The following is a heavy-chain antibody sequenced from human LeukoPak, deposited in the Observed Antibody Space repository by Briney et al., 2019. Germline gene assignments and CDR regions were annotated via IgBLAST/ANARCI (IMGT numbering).Heavy chain of an antibody. CDR1: GFTFSIYS. CDR2: ISSSGSYI. J-gene: IGHJ4*02. CDR3: AKDPLMIVVVTLDY. D-gene: IGHD3-22*01. V-gene: IGHV3-21*04. Sequence: PGGSLRLSCAASGFTFSIYSMDWVRQAPGKGLEWVSSISSSGSYIYYADSLKGRFTISRDNSKNTLYLQMNSLRAEDTAVYYCAKDPLMIVVVTLDYWGQGTLVTVSS.